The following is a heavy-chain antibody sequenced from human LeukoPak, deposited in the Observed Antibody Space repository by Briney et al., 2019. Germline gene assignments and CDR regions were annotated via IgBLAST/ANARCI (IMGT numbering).Heavy chain of an antibody. Sequence: SETLSLPCAVYGGSFSGYYWRWLRHPPGKGLEWIGEINHSGSTNYNPSLKSRVTISVDTSKNQFSLKLSSVTAADTAVYYCAREQQLDYWGQGTLVTVSS. CDR2: INHSGST. J-gene: IGHJ4*02. D-gene: IGHD6-13*01. CDR1: GGSFSGYY. CDR3: AREQQLDY. V-gene: IGHV4-34*01.